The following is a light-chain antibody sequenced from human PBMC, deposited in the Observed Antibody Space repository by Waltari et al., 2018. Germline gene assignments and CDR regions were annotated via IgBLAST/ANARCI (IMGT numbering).Light chain of an antibody. Sequence: EIVLTHSPATLSLSPGEGATLSCRASKSVRTYLAWYQHRPGQAPRLLIYDASNRATDVPARFSGSGSGTDFTLTISSLQPEDFAVYYCQERSNWPGGAFGGGTKVEIK. CDR1: KSVRTY. J-gene: IGKJ4*01. CDR2: DAS. V-gene: IGKV3-11*01. CDR3: QERSNWPGGA.